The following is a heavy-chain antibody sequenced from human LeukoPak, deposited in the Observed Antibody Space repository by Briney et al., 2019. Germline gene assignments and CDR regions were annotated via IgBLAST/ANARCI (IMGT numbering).Heavy chain of an antibody. Sequence: PSETLSLTCTVSGGSISSSSYYWGWIRQPPGKGLEWIGSIYYSGSTYYNPSLKSRVTISVDTSKNQFSLKLSSVTAADTAVYYCASPWPNCSSTSCYIVYWGQGTLVTVSS. CDR3: ASPWPNCSSTSCYIVY. J-gene: IGHJ4*02. D-gene: IGHD2-2*02. V-gene: IGHV4-39*01. CDR2: IYYSGST. CDR1: GGSISSSSYY.